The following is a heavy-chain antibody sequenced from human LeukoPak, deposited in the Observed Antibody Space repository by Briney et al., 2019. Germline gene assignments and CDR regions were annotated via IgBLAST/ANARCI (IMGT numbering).Heavy chain of an antibody. Sequence: GGSLRLSCAASGFMFSSSWMSWVRLAPGKGLEWVANIKEDGTETYYVDSVKGRFTFSRDNAKNSLYLQMNSLRAEDTAIYYCTRVGYIDEGIDYWGQGTLVTVSS. D-gene: IGHD5-24*01. V-gene: IGHV3-7*04. CDR3: TRVGYIDEGIDY. CDR2: IKEDGTET. J-gene: IGHJ4*02. CDR1: GFMFSSSW.